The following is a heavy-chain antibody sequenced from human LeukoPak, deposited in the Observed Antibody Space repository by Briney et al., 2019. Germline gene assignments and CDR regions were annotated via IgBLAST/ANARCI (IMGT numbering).Heavy chain of an antibody. Sequence: ASVKVSCKASGYTFTGYYMHWVRQAPGQGLEWMGWINSNSGGTNSAQKLQGRVTMTTDTSTSTAYMELRSLRSDDTAVYYCARKPSGGYGDYGQLDYWGQGTLVTVSS. J-gene: IGHJ4*02. CDR1: GYTFTGYY. D-gene: IGHD4-17*01. CDR2: INSNSGGT. CDR3: ARKPSGGYGDYGQLDY. V-gene: IGHV1-2*02.